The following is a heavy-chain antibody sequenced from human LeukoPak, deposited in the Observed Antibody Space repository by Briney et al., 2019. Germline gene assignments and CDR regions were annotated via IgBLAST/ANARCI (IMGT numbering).Heavy chain of an antibody. J-gene: IGHJ6*02. CDR2: IYHSGST. CDR1: GGSINSGGYS. V-gene: IGHV4-30-2*01. Sequence: SETLSLTCAVSGGSINSGGYSWSWIRQPPGKGLEWIGYIYHSGSTYYNPSLKSRVTISVDRSKTQFSLNLTSVTAADTAVYYCARESYGMDVWGQGTTVTVSS. CDR3: ARESYGMDV.